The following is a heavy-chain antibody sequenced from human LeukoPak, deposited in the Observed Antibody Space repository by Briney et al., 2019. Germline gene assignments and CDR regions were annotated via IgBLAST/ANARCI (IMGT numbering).Heavy chain of an antibody. CDR1: GYTFTGYY. D-gene: IGHD3-22*01. CDR3: ASKTYYYDSSGSTDAFDI. Sequence: ASVKVSCKASGYTFTGYYMHWVRQAPGQGLEGMGWINPNSGGTNYAQKFQGRVTMTRDTSISTAYMELSRLRSDDTAVYYCASKTYYYDSSGSTDAFDIWGQGTMVTVSS. J-gene: IGHJ3*02. V-gene: IGHV1-2*02. CDR2: INPNSGGT.